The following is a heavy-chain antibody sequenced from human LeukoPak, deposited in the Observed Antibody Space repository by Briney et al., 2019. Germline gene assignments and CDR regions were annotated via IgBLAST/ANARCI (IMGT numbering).Heavy chain of an antibody. D-gene: IGHD2-2*01. V-gene: IGHV4-34*01. CDR1: GGSFSGYY. Sequence: SETVSLTCGVYGGSFSGYYWSWIRQPPGKGLEWIGEINHSGSTNYNPSLKSRVTIAVDTSKNQFSLKLSSVTAADTAVYYCARARIVVVPAAKAPFDPWGQGTLVTVSS. CDR2: INHSGST. CDR3: ARARIVVVPAAKAPFDP. J-gene: IGHJ5*02.